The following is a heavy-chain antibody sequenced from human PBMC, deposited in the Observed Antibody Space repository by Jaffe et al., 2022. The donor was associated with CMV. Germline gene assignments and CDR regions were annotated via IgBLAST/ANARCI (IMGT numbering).Heavy chain of an antibody. Sequence: DVQLVESGGGLVQPGGSLRVSCAASGFTFSTFAMNWVRQAPGKGLEWVSGISASGDSIYYAASVKGRFTISRDNSHNTLYLEMNNLRADDTALYFCAKDENSSGWADAFDVWGQGTTVTVSS. CDR1: GFTFSTFA. D-gene: IGHD6-19*01. J-gene: IGHJ3*01. CDR3: AKDENSSGWADAFDV. CDR2: ISASGDSI. V-gene: IGHV3-23*04.